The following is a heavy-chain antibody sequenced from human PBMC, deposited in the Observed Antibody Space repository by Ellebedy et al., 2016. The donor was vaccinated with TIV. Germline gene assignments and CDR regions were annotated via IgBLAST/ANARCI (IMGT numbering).Heavy chain of an antibody. CDR1: GFTFRSYG. CDR3: ASWVGDVDTAMAALTT. D-gene: IGHD5-18*01. V-gene: IGHV3-33*01. J-gene: IGHJ5*02. CDR2: IWYDGSNK. Sequence: GESLKISXAASGFTFRSYGMHWVRQAPGKGLEWVAVIWYDGSNKYYADSVKGRFTISRDNSKNTLYLQMNSLRAEDTAVYYCASWVGDVDTAMAALTTWGQGTLVTVSS.